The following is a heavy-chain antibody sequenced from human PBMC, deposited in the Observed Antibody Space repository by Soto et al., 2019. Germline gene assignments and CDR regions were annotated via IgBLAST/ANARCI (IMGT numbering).Heavy chain of an antibody. V-gene: IGHV4-39*01. CDR1: GGSISSSSYY. CDR2: IYYSGST. Sequence: PSETLSLTCTVSGGSISSSSYYWGWIRQPPGKGLEWIGSIYYSGSTYYNPSLKSRVTISVDASKNQFSLKLSSVTAADTAVYYCARHVLPETQYSSSWYNPGDDMFYFDYWGQGTLVTVSS. J-gene: IGHJ4*02. CDR3: ARHVLPETQYSSSWYNPGDDMFYFDY. D-gene: IGHD6-13*01.